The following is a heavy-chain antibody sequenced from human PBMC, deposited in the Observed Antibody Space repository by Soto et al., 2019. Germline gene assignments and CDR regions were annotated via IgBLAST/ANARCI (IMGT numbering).Heavy chain of an antibody. CDR1: GFTFSSYG. CDR3: ARDRGGSWRYYGMDV. D-gene: IGHD6-13*01. CDR2: IWYDGSNK. V-gene: IGHV3-33*01. Sequence: WGSLRLSCAASGFTFSSYGMHWVRQAPGKGLEWVAVIWYDGSNKYYADSVKGRFTISRDNSKNTLYLQMNSLRAEDTAVYYCARDRGGSWRYYGMDVWGQGTTVTVSS. J-gene: IGHJ6*02.